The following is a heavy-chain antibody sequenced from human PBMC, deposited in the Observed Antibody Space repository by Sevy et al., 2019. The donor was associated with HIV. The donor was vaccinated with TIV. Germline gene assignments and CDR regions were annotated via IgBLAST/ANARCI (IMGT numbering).Heavy chain of an antibody. CDR3: AGGVTYSRAFDF. CDR1: GGSITDYY. CDR2: IYETWNT. D-gene: IGHD2-21*01. Sequence: SETLSLTCTVSGGSITDYYWTWIRQPPGKGLEWIGYIYETWNTNYNPSLKSRVTFSLDKSNNQFSLSLSSVTAADTAIYYGAGGVTYSRAFDFWGQGTMVTVSS. V-gene: IGHV4-59*01. J-gene: IGHJ3*01.